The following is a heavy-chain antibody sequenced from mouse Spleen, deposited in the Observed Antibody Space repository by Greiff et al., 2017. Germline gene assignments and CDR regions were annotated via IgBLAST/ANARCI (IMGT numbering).Heavy chain of an antibody. V-gene: IGHV2-9-1*01. CDR2: IWTGGGT. D-gene: IGHD2-1*01. J-gene: IGHJ4*01. CDR3: ARNDGNYGGGDAMDY. CDR1: GFSLTSYA. Sequence: VQLQQSGPGLVAPSQSLSITCTVSGFSLTSYAISWVRQPPGKGLEWLGVIWTGGGTNYNSALKSRLSISKDNSKSQVFLKMNSLQTDDTARYYCARNDGNYGGGDAMDYWGQGTSVTVSS.